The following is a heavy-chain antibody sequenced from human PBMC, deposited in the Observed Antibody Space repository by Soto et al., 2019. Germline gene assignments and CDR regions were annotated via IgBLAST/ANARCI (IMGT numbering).Heavy chain of an antibody. J-gene: IGHJ6*02. V-gene: IGHV3-7*04. Sequence: HPGGSLRLSCAASGFTFSSYWMSWVRQAPGKGLEWVANIKQDGSGKYYVDSVKGRFTISRDNAKNSLYLQMNSLRAEDTAVYYCARFYYDSSGYLPSPYYYYYGMDVSGQGTTVTVSS. CDR3: ARFYYDSSGYLPSPYYYYYGMDV. D-gene: IGHD3-22*01. CDR2: IKQDGSGK. CDR1: GFTFSSYW.